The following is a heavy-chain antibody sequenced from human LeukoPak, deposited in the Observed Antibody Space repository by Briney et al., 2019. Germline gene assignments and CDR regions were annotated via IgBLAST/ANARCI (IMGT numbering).Heavy chain of an antibody. CDR3: ATHGGYASPLKI. Sequence: SETLSLTCTVSGGSISSNFWSWIRQSPEKGLECIGYIYPSGSTNYNPSLESRVTISVDTSRNQFSLKLRSVTAADTAVYYCATHGGYASPLKIWGQGTLVTVSS. CDR2: IYPSGST. D-gene: IGHD3-16*01. CDR1: GGSISSNF. V-gene: IGHV4-4*09. J-gene: IGHJ1*01.